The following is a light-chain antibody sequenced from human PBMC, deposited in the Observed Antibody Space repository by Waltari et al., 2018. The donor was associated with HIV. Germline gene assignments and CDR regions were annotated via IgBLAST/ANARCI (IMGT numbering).Light chain of an antibody. Sequence: QSALTQPASVSGSPGQSITISCTGTSSDVGGYNYVSWYQQHPGKAPKLMIYEVTNRPSGVSNPFSGSKSGNTASLTISGLQVEDEADYYCSSYTSSSLEIFGGGTKLTVL. CDR2: EVT. CDR3: SSYTSSSLEI. J-gene: IGLJ2*01. V-gene: IGLV2-14*03. CDR1: SSDVGGYNY.